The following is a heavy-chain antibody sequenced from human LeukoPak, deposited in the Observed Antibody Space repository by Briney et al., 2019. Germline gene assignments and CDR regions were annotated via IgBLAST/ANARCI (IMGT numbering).Heavy chain of an antibody. V-gene: IGHV4-59*01. Sequence: PSETLSLTCTVSGVSISSYYWSWIRQPPGKGLEWIGYINYSGSTNYNPSLKSRVTISVDMSKNQFSLKLSSVTAADTAVYYCARDRNYGSGSYAFDIWGQGTMVTVSS. CDR2: INYSGST. CDR3: ARDRNYGSGSYAFDI. J-gene: IGHJ3*02. CDR1: GVSISSYY. D-gene: IGHD3-10*01.